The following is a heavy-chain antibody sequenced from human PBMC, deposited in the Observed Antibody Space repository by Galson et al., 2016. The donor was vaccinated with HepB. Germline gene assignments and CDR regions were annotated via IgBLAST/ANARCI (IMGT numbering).Heavy chain of an antibody. Sequence: SLRLSCAASGFTFSSYSMNWVRQAPGKGLEWVSYISSSSSYIYYADSVKGRFTISRDNAKNSLYLQMNSLRAEDTAVYYCARGDIVRAIFDYWGQGTLVTVSS. CDR2: ISSSSSYI. V-gene: IGHV3-21*01. CDR1: GFTFSSYS. CDR3: ARGDIVRAIFDY. J-gene: IGHJ4*02. D-gene: IGHD1-26*01.